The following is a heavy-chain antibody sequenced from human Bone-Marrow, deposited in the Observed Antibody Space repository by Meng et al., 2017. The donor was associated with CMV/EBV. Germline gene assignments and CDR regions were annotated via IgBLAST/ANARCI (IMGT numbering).Heavy chain of an antibody. CDR2: IYYSGST. D-gene: IGHD2-15*01. CDR3: ARESYCSGGSCYSGVDY. CDR1: GGSISSSSYY. V-gene: IGHV4-39*07. Sequence: ESLKISCTVSGGSISSSSYYWGWIRQPPGKGLEWIGSIYYSGSTYYNPSLKSRVTISVDTSKNQFSLKLSSVTAADTAVYYCARESYCSGGSCYSGVDYWGQGTLVTVSS. J-gene: IGHJ4*02.